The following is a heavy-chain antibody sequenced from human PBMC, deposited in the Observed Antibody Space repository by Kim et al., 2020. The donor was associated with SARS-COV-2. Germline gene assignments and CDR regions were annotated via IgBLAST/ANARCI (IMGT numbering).Heavy chain of an antibody. CDR1: GFTFSSYA. D-gene: IGHD3-10*01. Sequence: GGSLRLSCEASGFTFSSYAMTWVRQAPGKGLEWVSAISGSGTTYYADSVKGRFTISRDNSKNTVYLQMNSVGAEDTALYYCAKSYYASGGGRYFQYWGQG. J-gene: IGHJ1*01. CDR3: AKSYYASGGGRYFQY. CDR2: ISGSGTT. V-gene: IGHV3-23*01.